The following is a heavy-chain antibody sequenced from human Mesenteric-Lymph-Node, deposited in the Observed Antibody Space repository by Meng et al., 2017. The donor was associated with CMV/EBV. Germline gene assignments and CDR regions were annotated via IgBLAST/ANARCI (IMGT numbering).Heavy chain of an antibody. CDR3: AKGVSGVTIAGMDV. CDR1: GFTFDDYG. CDR2: INWNGGST. J-gene: IGHJ6*02. Sequence: GESLKISCAASGFTFDDYGMSWVRQAPGKGLEWVSGINWNGGSTGYADSVKGRFTISRDNAKNSLYLQMNSLRAEDMALYYCAKGVSGVTIAGMDVWGQGTTVTVSS. D-gene: IGHD3-3*01. V-gene: IGHV3-20*04.